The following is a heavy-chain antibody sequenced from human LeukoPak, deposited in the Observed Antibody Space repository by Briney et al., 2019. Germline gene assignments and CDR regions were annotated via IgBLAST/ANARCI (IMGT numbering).Heavy chain of an antibody. CDR1: GYTFTGYY. CDR3: AGSLGYCTSNVCYLKY. J-gene: IGHJ4*02. Sequence: ASVKVSCKASGYTFTGYYMHWVRQARGQGLEWMGWINPDSGGTNYAQKFQGRVTMTRDTSISTAYIELSRLRSNDTAVYYCAGSLGYCTSNVCYLKYWGQGTLVTVSS. D-gene: IGHD2-8*01. V-gene: IGHV1-2*02. CDR2: INPDSGGT.